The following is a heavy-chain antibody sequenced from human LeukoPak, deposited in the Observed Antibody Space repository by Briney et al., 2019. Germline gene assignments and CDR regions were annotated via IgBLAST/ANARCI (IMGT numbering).Heavy chain of an antibody. CDR1: GILFSNTA. V-gene: IGHV3-23*01. Sequence: GGSLRLSCAASGILFSNTAMNWARQSPGTGLEWVSAISGGGERAFYADSVKGRFTISRDNSKNILYLQMNSLTADDTAIYYCGKDGGQYSSGPEFDPRGQGALVTVSS. CDR3: GKDGGQYSSGPEFDP. CDR2: ISGGGERA. J-gene: IGHJ5*02. D-gene: IGHD6-19*01.